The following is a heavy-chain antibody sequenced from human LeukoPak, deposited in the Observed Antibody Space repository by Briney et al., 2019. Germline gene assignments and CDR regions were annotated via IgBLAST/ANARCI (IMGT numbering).Heavy chain of an antibody. J-gene: IGHJ5*02. D-gene: IGHD6-19*01. CDR2: IYHSGTT. CDR3: ARHLLSSGWVLKYNWFDP. CDR1: GYSISSGYY. Sequence: PSETLSLTCTVSGYSISSGYYWGWIRQPPGKGLEWIGSIYHSGTTYYNPSLKSRVTISVGTSKNQFSLKLSSVTAADTAVYYSARHLLSSGWVLKYNWFDPWGQGTLVTVSS. V-gene: IGHV4-38-2*02.